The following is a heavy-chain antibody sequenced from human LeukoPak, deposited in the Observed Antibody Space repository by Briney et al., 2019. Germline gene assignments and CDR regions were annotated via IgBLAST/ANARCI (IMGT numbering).Heavy chain of an antibody. V-gene: IGHV4-38-2*02. CDR3: ARDKYYYGSGSYRYYYGMDV. CDR2: IYHSGST. D-gene: IGHD3-10*01. J-gene: IGHJ6*04. CDR1: GYSISSGYY. Sequence: PSETLSLTCAVSGYSISSGYYWGWIRQPPGKGLEWIGSIYHSGSTYYNPSLKSRATISVDTSKNQFSLKLSSVTAADTAVYYCARDKYYYGSGSYRYYYGMDVWGKGTTVTVSS.